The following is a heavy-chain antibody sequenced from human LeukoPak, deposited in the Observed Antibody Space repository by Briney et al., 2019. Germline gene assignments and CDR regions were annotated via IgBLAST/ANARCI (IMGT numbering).Heavy chain of an antibody. V-gene: IGHV1-18*01. D-gene: IGHD6-13*01. Sequence: ASVKVSCKASGYTFTSYGISWVRQAPGQGLEWMGLISAYNGNTNYAQKLQGRVTMTTDTSTSTAYMELRSLRSDDTAVYYCARALYSSSWRDAFDIWGQGTMVTVSS. J-gene: IGHJ3*02. CDR3: ARALYSSSWRDAFDI. CDR2: ISAYNGNT. CDR1: GYTFTSYG.